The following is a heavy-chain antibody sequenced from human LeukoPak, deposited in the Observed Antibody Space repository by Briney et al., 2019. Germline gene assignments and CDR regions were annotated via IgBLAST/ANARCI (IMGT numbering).Heavy chain of an antibody. CDR3: AREILGSAFSFDY. J-gene: IGHJ4*02. CDR2: MSYDGSNK. D-gene: IGHD1-26*01. V-gene: IGHV3-30*03. Sequence: GRSLRLSCAASGFTFNSYGMHWVRQAPGKGLEWVTFMSYDGSNKNYADSVKGRFTISRDTSENTLYLQMNNLRPEDTAIYYCAREILGSAFSFDYWGQGTLVTVSS. CDR1: GFTFNSYG.